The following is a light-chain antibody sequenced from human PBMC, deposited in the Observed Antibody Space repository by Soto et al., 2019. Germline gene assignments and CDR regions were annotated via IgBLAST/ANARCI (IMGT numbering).Light chain of an antibody. J-gene: IGKJ2*01. CDR3: QQYGSSSYT. CDR1: QSVSSSY. Sequence: EIVLTQSPGTLSLSPGERATLSCRASQSVSSSYLAWYQQKPGQAPRLLIYGASSRATGIPDRFSGSGSGTDFPLTISRLEPEDFAVYYCQQYGSSSYTFGQGTMLEIK. V-gene: IGKV3-20*01. CDR2: GAS.